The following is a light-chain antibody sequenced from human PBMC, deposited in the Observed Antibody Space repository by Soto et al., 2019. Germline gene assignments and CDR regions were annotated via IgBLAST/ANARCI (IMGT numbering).Light chain of an antibody. Sequence: EIVLTQSPGTLSSSPGERATLSCRASQSVSNSYLAWYQQKPGQGPRLLIYGASSRATGIPDRFSGSGSGTDFTLTISRLEPQDFAVYYCQQYAGSPSTFGQGTKVEI. J-gene: IGKJ1*01. CDR1: QSVSNSY. CDR3: QQYAGSPST. CDR2: GAS. V-gene: IGKV3-20*01.